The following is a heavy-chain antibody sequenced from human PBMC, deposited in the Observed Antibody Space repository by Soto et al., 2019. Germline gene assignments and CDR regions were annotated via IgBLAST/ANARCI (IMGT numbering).Heavy chain of an antibody. J-gene: IGHJ6*02. CDR1: GYTFTSYG. CDR2: ISAYNGNT. V-gene: IGHV1-18*04. Sequence: GASVKVSCKASGYTFTSYGISWVRQAPGQGLEWMGWISAYNGNTNYAQKLQGRVTMTTDTSTSTAYMELRSLRSDDTAVYYCARDRRVAASLLSYYYGMDVWGQGTTVTVYS. D-gene: IGHD6-6*01. CDR3: ARDRRVAASLLSYYYGMDV.